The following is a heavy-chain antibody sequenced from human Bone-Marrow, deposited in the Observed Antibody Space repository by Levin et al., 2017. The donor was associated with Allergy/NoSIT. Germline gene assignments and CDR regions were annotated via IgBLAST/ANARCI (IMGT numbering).Heavy chain of an antibody. CDR3: ARDPSGWGGFFDY. D-gene: IGHD6-19*01. CDR1: GGSLNLYY. V-gene: IGHV4-59*01. J-gene: IGHJ4*02. Sequence: SQTLSLTCTVSGGSLNLYYWSWIRQSPGKGLEWIGYIYYSGNTNYNPSLTSRVTISVDTPKNQFSLKLTSVTAADTALYYCARDPSGWGGFFDYWGQGSLVTVSS. CDR2: IYYSGNT.